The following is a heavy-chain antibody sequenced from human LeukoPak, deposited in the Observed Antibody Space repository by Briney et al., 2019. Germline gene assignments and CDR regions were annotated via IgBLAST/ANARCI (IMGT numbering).Heavy chain of an antibody. J-gene: IGHJ4*02. Sequence: GGSLRLSCAASGFTFSSYAMTWVRQAPGKGLQWVSTIRATAGTTYYADSVQGRFTTSRDNSKNTVFLQMNSLRAEDTAVYYCAKGGYTSHYDYWGQGTLVTVSS. V-gene: IGHV3-23*01. D-gene: IGHD5-12*01. CDR2: IRATAGTT. CDR1: GFTFSSYA. CDR3: AKGGYTSHYDY.